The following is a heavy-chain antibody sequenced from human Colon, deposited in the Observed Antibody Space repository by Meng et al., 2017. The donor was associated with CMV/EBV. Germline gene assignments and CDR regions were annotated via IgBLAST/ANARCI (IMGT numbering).Heavy chain of an antibody. D-gene: IGHD3-3*01. J-gene: IGHJ4*02. V-gene: IGHV4-34*01. CDR1: GGSFNAYY. Sequence: QVQLQQWGAGLLKPSETLSLTCAISGGSFNAYYLTWIRQSPGKGLEWIGELNHSGGTNYNPSLKSRVTISIDTSKRHFSLRLTSVTAADTAVYYCARGRNGWLLPLDSWGQGTLVTVSS. CDR3: ARGRNGWLLPLDS. CDR2: LNHSGGT.